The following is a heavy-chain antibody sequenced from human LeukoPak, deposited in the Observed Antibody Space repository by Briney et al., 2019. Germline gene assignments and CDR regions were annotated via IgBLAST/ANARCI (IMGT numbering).Heavy chain of an antibody. CDR1: GGSFSGYY. V-gene: IGHV4-34*01. CDR2: INHSGST. Sequence: SETLSLTCAVYGGSFSGYYWSWVRQPPGKGLEWIGEINHSGSTNYNPSLKSRVTISINTSKNQFSLKLSSVTAADTAVYYCARRNGQDIVATFRRRYYFDYWGQGTLVTVSS. J-gene: IGHJ4*02. D-gene: IGHD5-12*01. CDR3: ARRNGQDIVATFRRRYYFDY.